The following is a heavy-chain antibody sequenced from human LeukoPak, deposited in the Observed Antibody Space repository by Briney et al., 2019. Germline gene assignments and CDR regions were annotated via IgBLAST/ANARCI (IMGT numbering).Heavy chain of an antibody. V-gene: IGHV4-59*12. CDR2: IYSSGST. D-gene: IGHD3-10*01. CDR1: GGSISGYY. J-gene: IGHJ5*02. CDR3: ARAYYYGSGSYYNVDWFDP. Sequence: SETLSLTCTVSGGSISGYYWSWIRQPPGKGLEWIGYIYSSGSTNYNPSLKSRVTISVDTSKNQFSLKLSSVTAADTAVYYCARAYYYGSGSYYNVDWFDPWGQGTLVTVSS.